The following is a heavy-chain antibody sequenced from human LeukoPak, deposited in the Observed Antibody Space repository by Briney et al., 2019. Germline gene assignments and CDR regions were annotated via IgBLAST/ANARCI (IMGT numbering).Heavy chain of an antibody. CDR1: GVSISSDY. D-gene: IGHD6-19*01. CDR2: TYQSGST. Sequence: PSKTLSLTCTASGVSISSDYWRWIRHPQRKRLKWIGDTYQSGSTNYSPSHKSRVTISVDKSKNQFSLKLNSVTAADTAVYYCARGSGWYPYWGQGTLVTVSS. CDR3: ARGSGWYPY. V-gene: IGHV4-59*01. J-gene: IGHJ4*02.